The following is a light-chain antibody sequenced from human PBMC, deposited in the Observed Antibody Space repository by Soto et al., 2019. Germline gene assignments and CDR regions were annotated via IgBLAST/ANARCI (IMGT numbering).Light chain of an antibody. V-gene: IGLV1-44*01. CDR1: SSNIGSTT. J-gene: IGLJ3*02. Sequence: QAVVTQPPSASGTPGQRVTIACSGSSSNIGSTTVKWYQQLPGTAPKLLIYNNNQRPSEVPDRFSGSKSGTSASLAISGLQAEDEADYYCAAWDDSLNGVVFGGGTKLTVL. CDR3: AAWDDSLNGVV. CDR2: NNN.